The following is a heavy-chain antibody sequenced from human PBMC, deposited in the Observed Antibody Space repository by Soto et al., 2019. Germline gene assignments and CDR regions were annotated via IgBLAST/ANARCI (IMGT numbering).Heavy chain of an antibody. CDR2: ISWNSGSI. CDR1: GFTFDDYA. V-gene: IGHV3-9*01. CDR3: AKGGWGQQLVYYFDY. J-gene: IGHJ4*02. D-gene: IGHD6-13*01. Sequence: EVQLVESGGGLVQPGRSLRLSCAASGFTFDDYAMHWVRQAPGKGLEWVSGISWNSGSIGYADSVKGRFTISRDNAKNSLYLQMNSMRAEDTALYYCAKGGWGQQLVYYFDYWVQGTLVTVSS.